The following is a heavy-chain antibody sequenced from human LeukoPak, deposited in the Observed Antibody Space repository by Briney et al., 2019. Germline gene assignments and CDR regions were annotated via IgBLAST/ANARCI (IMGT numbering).Heavy chain of an antibody. J-gene: IGHJ4*02. D-gene: IGHD6-19*01. Sequence: KTSETLSLTCTVSGASISPYYWSWIRQPPGKGLEWIGYINSRGSATYNPSLKSRVTISVDTSKIQFSLRLRSVTAADTAVYYCTRHSAGGWDYFEYRGQGTLVTVSS. CDR1: GASISPYY. CDR2: INSRGSA. CDR3: TRHSAGGWDYFEY. V-gene: IGHV4-59*08.